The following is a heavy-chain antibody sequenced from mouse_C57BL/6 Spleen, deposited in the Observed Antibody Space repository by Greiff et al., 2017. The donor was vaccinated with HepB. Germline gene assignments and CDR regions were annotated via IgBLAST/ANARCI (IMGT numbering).Heavy chain of an antibody. V-gene: IGHV1-81*01. CDR1: GYTFTSYG. Sequence: VQLQQSGAELARPGASVKLSCKASGYTFTSYGISWVKQRTGQGLEWIGEIYPRSGNTYYNEKFKGKATLTADKSSSTAYMELRSLTSEDAAVYFCARGGGLRRDFDVWGTGTTVTVSS. J-gene: IGHJ1*03. D-gene: IGHD2-4*01. CDR3: ARGGGLRRDFDV. CDR2: IYPRSGNT.